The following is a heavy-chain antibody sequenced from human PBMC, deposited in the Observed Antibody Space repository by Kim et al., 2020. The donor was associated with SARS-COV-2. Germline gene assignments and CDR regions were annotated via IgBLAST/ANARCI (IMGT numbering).Heavy chain of an antibody. J-gene: IGHJ6*03. CDR3: ARDKIQLVPRNGGYFYYYYMDV. CDR1: GGSISSYY. CDR2: IYTSGST. D-gene: IGHD6-6*01. Sequence: SETLSLTCTVSGGSISSYYWSWIRQPAGKGLEWIGRIYTSGSTNYNPSLKSRVTMSVDTSKNQFSLKLSSVTAADTAVYYCARDKIQLVPRNGGYFYYYYMDVWGKGTTVTVSS. V-gene: IGHV4-4*07.